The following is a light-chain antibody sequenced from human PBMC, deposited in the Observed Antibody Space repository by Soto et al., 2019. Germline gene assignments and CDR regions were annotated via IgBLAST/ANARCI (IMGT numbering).Light chain of an antibody. Sequence: DIQMTQSPSSLSASVGDRVTITCRASQDISNYLAWYQQDPGKVPKLLIYAASSLQSGVPARFSGSGSGTDFTLTISSLQPEDVATYYCQKYKNAPLSFGGGTKVDIK. J-gene: IGKJ4*01. CDR1: QDISNY. CDR3: QKYKNAPLS. CDR2: AAS. V-gene: IGKV1-27*01.